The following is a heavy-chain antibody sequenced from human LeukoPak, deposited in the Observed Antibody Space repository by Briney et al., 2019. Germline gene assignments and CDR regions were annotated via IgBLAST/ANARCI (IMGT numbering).Heavy chain of an antibody. D-gene: IGHD3-16*02. CDR1: GYNFNNYW. V-gene: IGHV5-51*01. J-gene: IGHJ4*02. CDR3: ARVGYDYVWGSFRGPLDN. Sequence: GESLKISCQGSGYNFNNYWIAWVRQMPGKGLEWMGIIHPGDSDARYKLSFQGQVPMSADKSISTVYMQWSSLEASDSAIYYCARVGYDYVWGSFRGPLDNWGQGTLVTVSS. CDR2: IHPGDSDA.